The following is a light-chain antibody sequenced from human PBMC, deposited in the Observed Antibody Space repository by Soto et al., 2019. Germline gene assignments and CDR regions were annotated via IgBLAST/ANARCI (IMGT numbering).Light chain of an antibody. CDR2: SNN. J-gene: IGLJ3*02. CDR3: AAWDDSLSGLNWV. Sequence: QSVLTQPPSASGTPGQRVTISCSGSSSNIGSNYVYWYQQLPGTAPKLLIYSNNQRPSGVPDRFSGSKSVTSASLAISGLRSEDEAYYYCAAWDDSLSGLNWVFGGGTKLTVL. CDR1: SSNIGSNY. V-gene: IGLV1-47*02.